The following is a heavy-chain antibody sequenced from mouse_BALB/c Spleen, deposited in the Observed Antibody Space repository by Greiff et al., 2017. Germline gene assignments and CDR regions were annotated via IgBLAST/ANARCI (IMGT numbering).Heavy chain of an antibody. V-gene: IGHV5-6-4*01. CDR1: GFTFSSYT. CDR3: TRDGDRYDGNFAMDY. CDR2: ISSGGSYT. J-gene: IGHJ4*01. Sequence: EVKLVESGGGLVKPGGSLKLSCAASGFTFSSYTMSWVRQTPEKRLEWVATISSGGSYTYYPDSVKGRFTISRDNAKNTLYLQMSSLKSEDTAMYYCTRDGDRYDGNFAMDYWGQGTSVTVSS. D-gene: IGHD2-14*01.